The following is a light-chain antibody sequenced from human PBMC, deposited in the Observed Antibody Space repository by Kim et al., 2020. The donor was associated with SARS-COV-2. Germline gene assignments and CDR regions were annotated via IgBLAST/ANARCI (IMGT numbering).Light chain of an antibody. CDR1: QDIANS. Sequence: ASVGDRVTITCRASQDIANSLAWYQQKPGKVPQVLIYAASTLQSGVPSRFSGSGSGTEFTRTIGSLQTEDVATYYCQKYNSAPWTFGPGTKVDIK. CDR3: QKYNSAPWT. CDR2: AAS. V-gene: IGKV1-27*01. J-gene: IGKJ1*01.